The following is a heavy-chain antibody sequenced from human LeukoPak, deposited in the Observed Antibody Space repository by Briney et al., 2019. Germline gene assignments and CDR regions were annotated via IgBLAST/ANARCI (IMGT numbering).Heavy chain of an antibody. J-gene: IGHJ3*02. D-gene: IGHD2-2*01. CDR3: ARGSLGYCSSTSCRSKAFDI. Sequence: GGSLRLSCAASGFTFSSYDMHWVRQATGKGLEWVSAIGTAGDTYYPGSVKGRFTISRENAKNSLYLQMNSLRAGDTAVYYCARGSLGYCSSTSCRSKAFDIWGQGTMVTVSS. V-gene: IGHV3-13*01. CDR2: IGTAGDT. CDR1: GFTFSSYD.